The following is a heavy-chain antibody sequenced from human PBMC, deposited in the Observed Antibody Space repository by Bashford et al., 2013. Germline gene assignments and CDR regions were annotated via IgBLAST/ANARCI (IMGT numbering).Heavy chain of an antibody. Sequence: WVRQAPGQGLEWMGGIIPIFGTANYAQKFQGRVTITADESTSTAYMELSSLRSEDTAVYYCARKGNCSGGSCYSSVDYYYMDVWGKGTTVTVSS. V-gene: IGHV1-69*01. D-gene: IGHD2-15*01. CDR2: IIPIFGTA. CDR3: ARKGNCSGGSCYSSVDYYYMDV. J-gene: IGHJ6*03.